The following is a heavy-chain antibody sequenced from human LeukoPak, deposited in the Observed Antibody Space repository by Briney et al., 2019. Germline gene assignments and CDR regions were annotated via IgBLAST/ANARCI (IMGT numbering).Heavy chain of an antibody. J-gene: IGHJ4*02. CDR2: IYYSGST. V-gene: IGHV4-59*01. CDR1: GGSISTYY. D-gene: IGHD4-11*01. Sequence: SETLSLTCTVSGGSISTYYWSWIRQPPGKGLEWIGYIYYSGSTNYNPSLKSRVTISVDTSKNQFSLKLSSVTAADTAVYYCARGYDYSNYRFDYWGQGTLVTVSS. CDR3: ARGYDYSNYRFDY.